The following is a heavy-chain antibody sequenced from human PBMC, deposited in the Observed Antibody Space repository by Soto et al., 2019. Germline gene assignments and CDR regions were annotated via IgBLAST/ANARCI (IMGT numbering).Heavy chain of an antibody. J-gene: IGHJ5*02. D-gene: IGHD4-17*01. CDR1: GYTLSALS. V-gene: IGHV1-24*01. CDR2: FDPEDGEK. Sequence: ASVKVSCKVSGYTLSALSVHWVRQTPGKGLEWLGGFDPEDGEKVYAQKFQGRVSMTEDTPTDTAYMELSSLRSEDTAVYYCARQNIDYGDSRNWFDPWGQGTLVTVSS. CDR3: ARQNIDYGDSRNWFDP.